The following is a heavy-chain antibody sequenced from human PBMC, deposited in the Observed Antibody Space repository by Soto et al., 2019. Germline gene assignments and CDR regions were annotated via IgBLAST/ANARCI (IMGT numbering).Heavy chain of an antibody. Sequence: GESLKISCKGSGYSFTSYWIGWVRQMPGKGLEWMGIIYPGDSDTRYSPSFQGQVTISADKSISTAYLQWSSLKASDTAMYYCARQYSKRWTTVVKSGGAYFDYWGQGTLVTVSS. J-gene: IGHJ4*02. V-gene: IGHV5-51*01. D-gene: IGHD4-17*01. CDR3: ARQYSKRWTTVVKSGGAYFDY. CDR2: IYPGDSDT. CDR1: GYSFTSYW.